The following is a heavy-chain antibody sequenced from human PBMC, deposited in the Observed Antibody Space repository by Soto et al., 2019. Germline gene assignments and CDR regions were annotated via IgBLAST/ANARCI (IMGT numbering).Heavy chain of an antibody. CDR1: GGSISSGGYY. V-gene: IGHV4-31*03. Sequence: SETLSLTCTVSGGSISSGGYYWSWIRQHPGKGLEWIGYIYYSGSTYYNPSLKSRVTISVDTSKNQFSLKLSSVTAADTAVYYCARDVRLRGGIRWFDPWGQGTLVTVSS. D-gene: IGHD2-15*01. CDR3: ARDVRLRGGIRWFDP. J-gene: IGHJ5*02. CDR2: IYYSGST.